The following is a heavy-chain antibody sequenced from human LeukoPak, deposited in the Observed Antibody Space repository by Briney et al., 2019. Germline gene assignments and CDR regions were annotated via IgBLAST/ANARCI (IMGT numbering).Heavy chain of an antibody. CDR3: AKYGSGSSFDY. CDR1: GFTFSSSS. V-gene: IGHV3-23*01. J-gene: IGHJ4*02. CDR2: VGGSGATT. Sequence: PGGSLRLSCAASGFTFSSSSMSWVRQAPGKGLEWVSSVGGSGATTFYADSLKGRFTISRDNSKNTVYLQMNSLRAEDTAVYFCAKYGSGSSFDYWGQGTLVTVSS. D-gene: IGHD3-10*01.